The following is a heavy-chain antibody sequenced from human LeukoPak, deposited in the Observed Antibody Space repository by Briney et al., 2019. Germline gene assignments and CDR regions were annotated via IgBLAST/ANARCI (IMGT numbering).Heavy chain of an antibody. D-gene: IGHD3-22*01. CDR3: ARDGDGDYDSSGYQIY. V-gene: IGHV1-18*01. CDR2: ISAYNGNT. Sequence: ASVNVSFKASGYTFTSYGISWVRQAPGQGLEWMGWISAYNGNTNYAQKLQGRVTMTTDTSTSTAYMELRSMRSDDTAVYYCARDGDGDYDSSGYQIYWGQGTLVTVSS. J-gene: IGHJ4*02. CDR1: GYTFTSYG.